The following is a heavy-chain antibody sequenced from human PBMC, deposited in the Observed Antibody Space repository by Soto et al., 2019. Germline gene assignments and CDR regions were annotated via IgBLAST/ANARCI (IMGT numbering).Heavy chain of an antibody. CDR2: IKFDGSEK. CDR3: ARDDGWNNVVVPPATQNHYFDY. CDR1: GFTFSGYW. D-gene: IGHD2-2*01. J-gene: IGHJ4*02. V-gene: IGHV3-7*01. Sequence: EVQLVESGGGLVQPGGSLRLSCAASGFTFSGYWMSWVRQAPGKGLEWVANIKFDGSEKYYVDSLKGRFIISRDNTKNTLSLQMKSMRVEDTAVYYCARDDGWNNVVVPPATQNHYFDYWGPGTWVTVSS.